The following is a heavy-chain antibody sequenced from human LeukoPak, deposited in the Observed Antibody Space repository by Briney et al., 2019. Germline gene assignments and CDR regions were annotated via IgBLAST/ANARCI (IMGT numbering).Heavy chain of an antibody. CDR1: GFTFSSYS. Sequence: GGSLTLSCAASGFTFSSYSMNWVRQAPGKGLEWVSSISRTSRHKYYSDSVKGRFTISRDDAENSLFLQMDSLIAEDTAIYYCVRDMNTVTTCYLQFWGQGTLVTVSS. V-gene: IGHV3-21*01. D-gene: IGHD1-1*01. CDR3: VRDMNTVTTCYLQF. J-gene: IGHJ1*01. CDR2: ISRTSRHK.